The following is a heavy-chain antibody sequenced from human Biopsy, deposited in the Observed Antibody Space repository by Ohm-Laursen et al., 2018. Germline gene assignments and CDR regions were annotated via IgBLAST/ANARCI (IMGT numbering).Heavy chain of an antibody. V-gene: IGHV3-21*06. CDR3: ATELLPPGVGGPWLDS. CDR2: ISASSSYI. D-gene: IGHD3-10*01. J-gene: IGHJ5*01. CDR1: GVTLSGYG. Sequence: SLRLSCAASGVTLSGYGMNWVRQAPGKGLGWVSSISASSSYIYYADSVKGRFTASRDNTKNTLYLQMNSLRAADTAIYFCATELLPPGVGGPWLDSWGQGTPVTVSS.